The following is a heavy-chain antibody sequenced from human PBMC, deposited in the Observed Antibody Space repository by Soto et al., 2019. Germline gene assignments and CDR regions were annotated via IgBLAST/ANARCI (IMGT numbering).Heavy chain of an antibody. V-gene: IGHV1-3*05. CDR3: ARSIVVVTALDY. J-gene: IGHJ4*02. Sequence: QVQLVQSGAEEKKPGASVKVSCKASGYTFTSYAMHWVHQDPGQRLEWMGWINAGNGNTKYSQKFQGRVTITRDTSASTAYMELSSLRSEDTAVYYCARSIVVVTALDYWGQGTLVTVSS. CDR2: INAGNGNT. CDR1: GYTFTSYA. D-gene: IGHD2-21*02.